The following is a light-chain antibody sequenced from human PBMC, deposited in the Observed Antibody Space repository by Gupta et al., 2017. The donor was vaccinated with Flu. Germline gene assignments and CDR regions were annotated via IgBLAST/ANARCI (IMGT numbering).Light chain of an antibody. CDR1: SLRSSY. Sequence: SSELTQDPAVSVALGQTVRIPCQGDSLRSSYASWYQQKPGQAPVLVIYAKDNRPSGIPDRFSGSSSGNTASLTITGAQAEDEADYYCNSRDSSDNHQAVFGGGTKLTVL. J-gene: IGLJ2*01. CDR2: AKD. CDR3: NSRDSSDNHQAV. V-gene: IGLV3-19*01.